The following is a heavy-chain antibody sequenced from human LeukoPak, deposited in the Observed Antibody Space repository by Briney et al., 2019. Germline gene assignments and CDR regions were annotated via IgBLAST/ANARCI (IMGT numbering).Heavy chain of an antibody. V-gene: IGHV4-31*03. J-gene: IGHJ4*02. Sequence: TLSLTCTVSGGSISSGGYYWNWIRQHPEKGLEWIGSIYYSGSTYYNPSLKSRVNVSVDTSENQFSLKLSSVAAADTAVYYCARASSARNGFDYWGQGTLVTVSS. CDR2: IYYSGST. D-gene: IGHD1-14*01. CDR1: GGSISSGGYY. CDR3: ARASSARNGFDY.